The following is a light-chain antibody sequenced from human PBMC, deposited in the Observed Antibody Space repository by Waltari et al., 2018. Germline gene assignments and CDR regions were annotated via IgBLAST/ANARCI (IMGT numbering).Light chain of an antibody. J-gene: IGLJ3*02. CDR1: HNDSRG. Sequence: SYVLTQPPSVSVAPGQTATITCTGDHNDSRGVHWYQQKPGRAPVLVIYHDTGRPAGIPQRFSGVHSWNTVTLTITRVEAGDEADYFCQVWDTGHDYVVFGGGTKLTVL. CDR2: HDT. V-gene: IGLV3-21*02. CDR3: QVWDTGHDYVV.